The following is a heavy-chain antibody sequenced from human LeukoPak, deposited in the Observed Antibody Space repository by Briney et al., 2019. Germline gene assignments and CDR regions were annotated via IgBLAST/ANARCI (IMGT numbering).Heavy chain of an antibody. CDR1: GFTFSINA. Sequence: PGGSLRLSCAASGFTFSINAMHWVRQTPGKGLEWVAVISFDGTNKFYADSVKGRFTISRDNSKNTLYLQMNSLRVEDTAVYYCARDPQEFDDFWSGYFSYGMDVWGQGTTVTVSS. V-gene: IGHV3-30-3*01. J-gene: IGHJ6*02. CDR3: ARDPQEFDDFWSGYFSYGMDV. CDR2: ISFDGTNK. D-gene: IGHD3-3*01.